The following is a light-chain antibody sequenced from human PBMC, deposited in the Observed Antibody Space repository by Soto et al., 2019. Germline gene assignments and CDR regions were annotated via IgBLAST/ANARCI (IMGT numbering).Light chain of an antibody. CDR2: DAS. J-gene: IGKJ1*01. Sequence: DIQMTQSPSTLSASVGDTVTITCRASQTISGWLAWYQQRPGKAPNLLIFDASTLESGVPSRFSGGGSGTTFTLTISSLQSDDFATYYCLQYNGYYRTFGQGTKVEIK. V-gene: IGKV1-5*01. CDR1: QTISGW. CDR3: LQYNGYYRT.